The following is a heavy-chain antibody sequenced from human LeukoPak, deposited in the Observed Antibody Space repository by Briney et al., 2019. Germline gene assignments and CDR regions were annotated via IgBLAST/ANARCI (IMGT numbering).Heavy chain of an antibody. J-gene: IGHJ4*02. V-gene: IGHV3-30*04. CDR3: ARARSSGWSCGDY. Sequence: GGSLRLSCAASGFTFSSYAMHWVRQAQGKGLEWVALISYDGSNKYYADSVKGRFTISRDNSKNTLYLQMNSLRTEDTAVYYCARARSSGWSCGDYWGQGTLVTVSS. D-gene: IGHD6-19*01. CDR2: ISYDGSNK. CDR1: GFTFSSYA.